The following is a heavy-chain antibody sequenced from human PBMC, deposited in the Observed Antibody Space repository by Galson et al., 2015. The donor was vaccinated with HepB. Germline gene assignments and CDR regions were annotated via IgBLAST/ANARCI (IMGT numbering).Heavy chain of an antibody. J-gene: IGHJ5*02. CDR1: GYTFTDHY. CDR3: ARGGGRYCLDA. D-gene: IGHD3-10*01. CDR2: INPKSGDT. V-gene: IGHV1-2*02. Sequence: SVKVSCKASGYTFTDHYFHWVRQAPGQGLEWMGWINPKSGDTKYEQNFQGRVSMIRDTSVSLVSMELSSLRSDDTAVYYCARGGGRYCLDAWGQGTLVIVSS.